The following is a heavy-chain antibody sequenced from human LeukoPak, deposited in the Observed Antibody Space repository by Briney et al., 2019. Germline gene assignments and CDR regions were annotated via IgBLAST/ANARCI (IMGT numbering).Heavy chain of an antibody. Sequence: ASVRVSCKGSGYTSSYFGINWVRQAPGQGLEWMGWINGYNGNTNYAQKSEGRLSLTTDTATSTVYMELKNLTSDDTAVYFCARGLDAASGLANFDYWGQGTLITVSS. V-gene: IGHV1-18*01. J-gene: IGHJ4*02. CDR1: GYTSSYFG. CDR2: INGYNGNT. CDR3: ARGLDAASGLANFDY. D-gene: IGHD1-1*01.